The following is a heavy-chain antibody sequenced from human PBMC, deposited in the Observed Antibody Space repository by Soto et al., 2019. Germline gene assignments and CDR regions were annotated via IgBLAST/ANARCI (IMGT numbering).Heavy chain of an antibody. V-gene: IGHV1-8*01. J-gene: IGHJ6*03. CDR3: ARIGDYDFWSGYYMDYYYMDV. CDR2: MNPNSGNT. CDR1: GYTFTSYD. Sequence: ASVKVSCKASGYTFTSYDINWVRQATGQGLEWMGWMNPNSGNTGYAQKFQGRVTMTRNTSISTAYMELSSLRSEDTAVYYCARIGDYDFWSGYYMDYYYMDVWGKGTTVTVSS. D-gene: IGHD3-3*01.